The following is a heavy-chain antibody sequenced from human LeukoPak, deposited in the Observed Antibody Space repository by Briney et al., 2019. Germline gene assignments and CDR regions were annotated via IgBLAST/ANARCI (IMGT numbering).Heavy chain of an antibody. D-gene: IGHD3-22*01. J-gene: IGHJ3*02. CDR2: LYYSGST. CDR1: GGSISSVDYY. CDR3: ARDYYDSSGYYSRAFDI. Sequence: SQTLSLTCAVSGGSISSVDYYWSWLRQPPGKGREGIGYLYYSGSTYYNPSLKSRVTMSLDTSKNQSSLKLSSVTAADTAVYYCARDYYDSSGYYSRAFDIWGQGTMVTVSS. V-gene: IGHV4-30-4*01.